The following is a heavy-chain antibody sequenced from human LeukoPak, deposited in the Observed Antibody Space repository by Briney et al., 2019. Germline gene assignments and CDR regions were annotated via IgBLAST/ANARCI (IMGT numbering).Heavy chain of an antibody. CDR1: GFTISSDS. V-gene: IGHV3-21*01. J-gene: IGHJ4*02. CDR2: ISSSRGSI. CDR3: ARRLDY. Sequence: GGSLRLSCAASGFTISSDSMNWVRQAPGKGLEWVSSISSSRGSIYYADSVKGRFTISRDNAMNSLYLQMNSLRAEDTAVYYCARRLDYWGQGALVTVSS.